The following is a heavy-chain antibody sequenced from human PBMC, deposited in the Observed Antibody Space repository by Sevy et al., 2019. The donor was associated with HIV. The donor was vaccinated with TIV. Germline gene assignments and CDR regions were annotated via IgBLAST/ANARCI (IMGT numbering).Heavy chain of an antibody. D-gene: IGHD6-19*01. J-gene: IGHJ4*02. Sequence: GGSLRLSCAASGFTFSSYAMDWVRQAPGKGLEWVSTISGSRETTYYADSVKGRFTISRDHSQNTVFLQMNSLRAEDTAVYYCAKRGNGRYELDYWGRGTLVTVSS. V-gene: IGHV3-23*01. CDR3: AKRGNGRYELDY. CDR2: ISGSRETT. CDR1: GFTFSSYA.